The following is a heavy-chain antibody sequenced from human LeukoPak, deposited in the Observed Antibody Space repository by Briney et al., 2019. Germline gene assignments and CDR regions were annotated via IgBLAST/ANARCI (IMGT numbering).Heavy chain of an antibody. V-gene: IGHV3-74*01. CDR3: ARGPDCSGGSCYPGRFDY. CDR2: IKSDGSST. J-gene: IGHJ4*02. Sequence: GGSLRLSCAASGFTFSNYWMHWVRQAPGKGLVWDSRIKSDGSSTTYADSVKGRFTISRDNGKDTLYLQMNSLRADDTAVYYCARGPDCSGGSCYPGRFDYWGQRTLDTVSS. D-gene: IGHD2-15*01. CDR1: GFTFSNYW.